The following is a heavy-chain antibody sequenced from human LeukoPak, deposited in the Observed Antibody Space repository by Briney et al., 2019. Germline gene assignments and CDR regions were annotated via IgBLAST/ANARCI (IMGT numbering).Heavy chain of an antibody. CDR2: IYYSGST. D-gene: IGHD1-26*01. V-gene: IGHV4-39*02. CDR1: GGSISSSSYY. CDR3: AKEMDNSGSLSGAFDI. J-gene: IGHJ3*02. Sequence: SETLSLTCTVSGGSISSSSYYWGWIRQPPGKGPEWIGSIYYSGSTYYNPSLKSRVTISVDTSKNQFSLKLSSVTAADTAVYYCAKEMDNSGSLSGAFDIWGQGTMVTVSS.